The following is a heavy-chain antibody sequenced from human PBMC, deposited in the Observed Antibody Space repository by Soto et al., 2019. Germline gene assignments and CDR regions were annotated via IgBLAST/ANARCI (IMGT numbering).Heavy chain of an antibody. V-gene: IGHV4-34*01. D-gene: IGHD2-8*02. CDR1: GGSFSGYY. Sequence: PSETLSLTCAVYGGSFSGYYWTWIRQPPGTGLEWIGEINHSGSINYNPSLKSRVTISVDTSKNQFSLKLTSVTAADTAVYYCARDKITGLFDYWGQGTLVTV. CDR2: INHSGSI. J-gene: IGHJ4*02. CDR3: ARDKITGLFDY.